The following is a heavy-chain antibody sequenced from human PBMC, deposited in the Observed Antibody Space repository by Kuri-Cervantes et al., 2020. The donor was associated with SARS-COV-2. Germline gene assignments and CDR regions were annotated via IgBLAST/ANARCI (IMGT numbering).Heavy chain of an antibody. J-gene: IGHJ4*02. V-gene: IGHV1-46*01. CDR3: ARGPIAAAGTLPDY. CDR1: GYTFTSYY. D-gene: IGHD6-13*01. CDR2: INPSGGST. Sequence: ASVKVSCKASGYTFTSYYMNWVRQAPGQGLEWMGIINPSGGSTSYAQKFQGRVTMTRDTSISTAYMELSRLRSYDTAVYYCARGPIAAAGTLPDYWGQGTLVTVSS.